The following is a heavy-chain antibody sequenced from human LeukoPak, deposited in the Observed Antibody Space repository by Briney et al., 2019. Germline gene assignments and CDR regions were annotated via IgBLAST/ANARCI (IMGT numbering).Heavy chain of an antibody. CDR3: ASLGVAAAGPLLLDY. J-gene: IGHJ4*02. CDR2: ISSSSSYI. CDR1: GFTFSSYS. D-gene: IGHD6-13*01. V-gene: IGHV3-21*01. Sequence: GGSLRLSCAASGFTFSSYSMNWVRQAPGKGLEWVSSISSSSSYIYYADSVKGRFTISRDNAKDALYLHMNSLRPEDTAVYYCASLGVAAAGPLLLDYWGQGTLVTVSS.